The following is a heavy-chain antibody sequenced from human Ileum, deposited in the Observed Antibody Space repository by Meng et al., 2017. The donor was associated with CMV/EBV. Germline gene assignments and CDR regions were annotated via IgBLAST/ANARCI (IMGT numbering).Heavy chain of an antibody. Sequence: GGSLRLSCAASGFTFSSYAMSWVRQAPGKGLEWVSFIKGGGGATHYADSVKGRFTTSRDNSKNTLYLQMNSLRPDDTAVYYCVWDTSSWPWGQGTLVTVSS. CDR2: IKGGGGAT. D-gene: IGHD6-13*01. CDR1: GFTFSSYA. CDR3: VWDTSSWP. J-gene: IGHJ5*02. V-gene: IGHV3-23*01.